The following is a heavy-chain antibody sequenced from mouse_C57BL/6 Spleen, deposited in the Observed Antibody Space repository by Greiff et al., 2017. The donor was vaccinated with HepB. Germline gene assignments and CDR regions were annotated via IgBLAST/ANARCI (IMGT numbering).Heavy chain of an antibody. D-gene: IGHD2-13*01. Sequence: QVQLQQPGAELVKPGASVKMSCKASGYTFTSYWITWVKQRPGQGLEWIGEIYPGSGSTNYNEKFKSKATLTVDTSSSTAYMQLSSLTSEDSADYYCATEKSDYLFAYWGQGTLVTVSA. CDR1: GYTFTSYW. CDR2: IYPGSGST. V-gene: IGHV1-55*01. J-gene: IGHJ3*01. CDR3: ATEKSDYLFAY.